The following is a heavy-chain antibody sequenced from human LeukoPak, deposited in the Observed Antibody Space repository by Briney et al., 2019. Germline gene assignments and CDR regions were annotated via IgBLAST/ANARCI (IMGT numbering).Heavy chain of an antibody. CDR2: IWYDGSNK. D-gene: IGHD1-26*01. V-gene: IGHV3-33*01. CDR3: ASTFDSGSYPESAFDI. CDR1: GFTFSSYG. J-gene: IGHJ3*02. Sequence: PGRSLRLSCAASGFTFSSYGMHWVRQAPGKGLEWVAVIWYDGSNKYYADPVKGRFTISRDNSKNTLYLQMNSLRAEDTAVYYCASTFDSGSYPESAFDIWGQGTMVTVSS.